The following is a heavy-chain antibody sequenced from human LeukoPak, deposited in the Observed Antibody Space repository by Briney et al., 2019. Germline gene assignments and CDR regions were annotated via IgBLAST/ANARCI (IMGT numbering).Heavy chain of an antibody. J-gene: IGHJ4*02. CDR1: GFTFSDYY. CDR2: ISSSGSTI. CDR3: ASGYSYGLDY. Sequence: PGGSLRLSCAASGFTFSDYYMSWIRQAPGKGLDCVSYISSSGSTIYYADSVKGRFTISRDNSKNTLYLQMNSLRAEDTAVYYCASGYSYGLDYWGQGTLVTVSS. V-gene: IGHV3-11*01. D-gene: IGHD5-18*01.